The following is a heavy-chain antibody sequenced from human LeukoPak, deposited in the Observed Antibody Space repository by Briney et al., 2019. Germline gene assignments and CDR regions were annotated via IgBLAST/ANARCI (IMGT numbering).Heavy chain of an antibody. CDR3: ARDRVGATIFDY. V-gene: IGHV3-30*14. Sequence: PGGSLRLSCAASGFTFSTYAIHWVRQAPGKGLVWVAVISYDGSNKYYADSVKGRFTVSRENSKNTLYLQMNSLRAEDTAVYYCARDRVGATIFDYWGQGTLVTVSS. CDR2: ISYDGSNK. CDR1: GFTFSTYA. D-gene: IGHD1-26*01. J-gene: IGHJ4*02.